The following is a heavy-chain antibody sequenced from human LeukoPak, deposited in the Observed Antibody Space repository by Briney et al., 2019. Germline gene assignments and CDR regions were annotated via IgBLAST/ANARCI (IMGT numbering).Heavy chain of an antibody. D-gene: IGHD2-15*01. Sequence: KSGGSLRLPCAASGFTFSSYSMNWVRQAPGKGLEWVSSISSSSSYIYYADSVKGRFTISRDNAKNSLYLQMNSLRAEDTAVYYCARGSVVVVAATPENYYYYGMDVWGQGTTVTVSS. CDR2: ISSSSSYI. J-gene: IGHJ6*02. V-gene: IGHV3-21*01. CDR1: GFTFSSYS. CDR3: ARGSVVVVAATPENYYYYGMDV.